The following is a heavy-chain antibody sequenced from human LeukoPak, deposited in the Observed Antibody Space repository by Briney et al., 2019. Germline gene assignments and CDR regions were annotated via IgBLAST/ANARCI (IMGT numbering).Heavy chain of an antibody. D-gene: IGHD2-15*01. J-gene: IGHJ4*02. CDR3: ARNGVVAATKYFDY. Sequence: PSETLSLTCTVSGGSISSGDYYWSWIRQPPGKGLEWIGYIYYSGSTYYNPSLKSRVTISVDTSKNQFSLKLSSVTAADTAVYYCARNGVVAATKYFDYWGQGTLVTVPS. V-gene: IGHV4-30-4*08. CDR2: IYYSGST. CDR1: GGSISSGDYY.